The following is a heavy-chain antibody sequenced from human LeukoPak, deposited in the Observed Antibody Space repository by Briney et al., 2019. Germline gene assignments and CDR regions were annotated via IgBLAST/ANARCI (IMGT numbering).Heavy chain of an antibody. CDR2: IYTSGST. CDR3: ARHLPTTPLRPGSWFDP. Sequence: SETLSLTCTVSGGSISSYYWSWIRQPPGKGLEWIGYIYTSGSTNYNPSLKSRVTISVDTSKNQFSLKLSSVTAADTAVYYCARHLPTTPLRPGSWFDPWGQGTLVTVSS. J-gene: IGHJ5*02. CDR1: GGSISSYY. D-gene: IGHD1-14*01. V-gene: IGHV4-4*09.